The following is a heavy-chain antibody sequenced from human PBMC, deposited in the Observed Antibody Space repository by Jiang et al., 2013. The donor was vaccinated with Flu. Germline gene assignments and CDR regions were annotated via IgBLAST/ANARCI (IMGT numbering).Heavy chain of an antibody. D-gene: IGHD3-3*01. CDR3: ARHRRGFWSGYSRYWFDP. J-gene: IGHJ5*02. V-gene: IGHV4-39*01. Sequence: LKSRVTISVDTSKNQFSLKLSSVTAADTAVYYCARHRRGFWSGYSRYWFDPWGQGTLVTVSS.